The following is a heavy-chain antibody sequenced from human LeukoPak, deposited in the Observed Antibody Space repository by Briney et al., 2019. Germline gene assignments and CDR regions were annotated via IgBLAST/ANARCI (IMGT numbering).Heavy chain of an antibody. Sequence: QPGGSLRLSCAASGFTSNTYAMSWVRQVPGKGPEWVATIGAADTYYAGSVKGRFTISRDDSKNSVFLQMDSLRAEDTAVYYCARDYVSHNGVYDCFEFWGQGTQVTVSS. J-gene: IGHJ4*02. CDR2: IGAADT. CDR1: GFTSNTYA. CDR3: ARDYVSHNGVYDCFEF. D-gene: IGHD3-16*01. V-gene: IGHV3-23*01.